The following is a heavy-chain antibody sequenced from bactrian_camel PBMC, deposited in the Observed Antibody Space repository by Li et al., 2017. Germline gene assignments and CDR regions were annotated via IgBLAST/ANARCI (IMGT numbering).Heavy chain of an antibody. J-gene: IGHJ7*01. CDR2: IHRRSGGT. CDR1: GDYIYS. Sequence: HVQLVESGGGSVQAGGSLRLSCAKSGDYIYSMAWFRQAPGKEREGIASIHRRSGGTSYADSVKGRFSISQDNAENTAYLEMNNLKPEDSAMYYCAADSHWAAPEYDCRSGRWLSESGSHDGSNYWGKGTQVTVS. D-gene: IGHD3*01. V-gene: IGHV3-3*01.